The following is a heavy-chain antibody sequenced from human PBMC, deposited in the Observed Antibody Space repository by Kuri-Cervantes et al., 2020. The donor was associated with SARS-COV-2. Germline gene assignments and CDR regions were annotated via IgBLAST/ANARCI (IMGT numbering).Heavy chain of an antibody. D-gene: IGHD3-3*01. CDR3: ARAPWHYNFWCGGFDY. CDR1: GGSISSGGYY. Sequence: SETLSLTCTVSGGSISSGGYYWSWIRQPPGKGLEWIGYTYYSGSTYYNPSLKSLVTISVDTSKNQFSLQLSSVTAADTAVYDCARAPWHYNFWCGGFDYWGQGTLVTVSS. CDR2: TYYSGST. V-gene: IGHV4-31*01. J-gene: IGHJ4*02.